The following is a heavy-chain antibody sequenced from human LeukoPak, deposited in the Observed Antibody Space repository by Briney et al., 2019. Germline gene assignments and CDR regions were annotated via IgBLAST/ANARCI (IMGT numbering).Heavy chain of an antibody. J-gene: IGHJ4*02. CDR2: INSDGSWT. D-gene: IGHD2-2*01. CDR1: GNYW. V-gene: IGHV3-74*01. CDR3: VSFYETY. Sequence: GGSLRLSCAASGNYWMHWVRQAPGKGLLWVSHINSDGSWTTHADSVKGRFTISKDNAKNTVYLQMNNLRAEDTAVYYCVSFYETYWGRGTLVTVSS.